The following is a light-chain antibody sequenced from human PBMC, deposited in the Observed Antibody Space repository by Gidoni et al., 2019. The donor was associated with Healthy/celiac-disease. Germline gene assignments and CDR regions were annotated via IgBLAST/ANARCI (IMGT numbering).Light chain of an antibody. CDR3: QQYGSSPVT. J-gene: IGKJ3*01. CDR2: GAS. V-gene: IGKV3-20*01. CDR1: QSVSSSY. Sequence: EIVLTQSPGTLSLYPGERATLACRASQSVSSSYLAWYQQKPGQAPRLLIYGASGRATGIPARFSGSGSGTDFTLTISRLEPEDFAVYYCQQYGSSPVTFGPGTKVDIK.